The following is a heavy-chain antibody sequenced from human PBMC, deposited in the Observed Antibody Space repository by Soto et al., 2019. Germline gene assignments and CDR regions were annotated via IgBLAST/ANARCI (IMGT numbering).Heavy chain of an antibody. Sequence: SETLSLTCTVSGGTISSYYWSWIRQPPGKGLEWIGYIYYSGSTYYNPSLKSRVTISVDTSKNQFSLKLSSVTAADTAVYYCAGRKGGYYAYWGQRSLVTGSS. CDR1: GGTISSYY. CDR2: IYYSGST. V-gene: IGHV4-59*06. D-gene: IGHD1-26*01. CDR3: AGRKGGYYAY. J-gene: IGHJ4*02.